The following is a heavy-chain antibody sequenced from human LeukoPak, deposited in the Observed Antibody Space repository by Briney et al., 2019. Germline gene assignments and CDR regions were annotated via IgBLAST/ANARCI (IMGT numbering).Heavy chain of an antibody. J-gene: IGHJ4*02. CDR2: IYYSGST. CDR1: GGSISSSSYY. Sequence: SETLSPTCTVSGGSISSSSYYWGWIRQPPGKGLEWIGSIYYSGSTYYNPSLKSRVTISVDTPKNQFSLKLSSVTAADTAVYYCARHGGAVATDYFDYWGQGTLVTVSS. D-gene: IGHD6-19*01. CDR3: ARHGGAVATDYFDY. V-gene: IGHV4-39*01.